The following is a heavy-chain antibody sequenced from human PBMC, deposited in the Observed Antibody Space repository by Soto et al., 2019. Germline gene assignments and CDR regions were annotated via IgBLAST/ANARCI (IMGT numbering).Heavy chain of an antibody. CDR3: ARGAGDGYNYGYYYYYGMDV. D-gene: IGHD5-12*01. V-gene: IGHV3-30-3*01. J-gene: IGHJ6*02. CDR2: ISYDGSNK. CDR1: GFTFSSYA. Sequence: PGGSLRLSCAASGFTFSSYAMHWVRQAPGKGLEWVAVISYDGSNKYYADSVKGRFTISRDNSKNTLYLQMNSLRAEDTAVYYCARGAGDGYNYGYYYYYGMDVWGQGTTVTVSS.